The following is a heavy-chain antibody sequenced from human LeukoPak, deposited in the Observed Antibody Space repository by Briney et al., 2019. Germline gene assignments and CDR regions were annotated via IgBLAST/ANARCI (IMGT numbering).Heavy chain of an antibody. CDR2: IYYSGST. CDR1: GGSISSGDYY. V-gene: IGHV4-30-4*08. CDR3: ARDRGYCSSTSCYSWFDP. Sequence: PSETLSLTCTVSGGSISSGDYYWSWIRQPPGKGLEWIGYIYYSGSTYYNPSLKSRVTISVDTSENQFSLKLSSVTAAVTAVYYCARDRGYCSSTSCYSWFDPWGQGTLVTVSS. D-gene: IGHD2-2*01. J-gene: IGHJ5*02.